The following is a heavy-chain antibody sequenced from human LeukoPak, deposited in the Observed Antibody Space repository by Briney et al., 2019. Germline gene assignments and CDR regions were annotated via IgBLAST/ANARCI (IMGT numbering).Heavy chain of an antibody. CDR2: ITYDGSNK. Sequence: GGSLRLSCAASGFSFKGYNMHWVRQAPGKGLEWVAVITYDGSNKYYTDSVKGRFTISRDNSKSTLYLQMNSLRAEDTAVYYCAELGITMIGGVWGKGTTVTISS. CDR1: GFSFKGYN. D-gene: IGHD3-10*02. J-gene: IGHJ6*04. CDR3: AELGITMIGGV. V-gene: IGHV3-30*18.